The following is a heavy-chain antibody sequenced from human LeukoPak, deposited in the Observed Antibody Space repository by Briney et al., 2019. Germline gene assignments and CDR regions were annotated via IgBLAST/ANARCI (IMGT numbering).Heavy chain of an antibody. J-gene: IGHJ6*02. V-gene: IGHV3-30*04. D-gene: IGHD2-2*01. CDR3: ARMARVDFLSECSSTSWQYGMDV. Sequence: QPGGSLRLSCAASEFTFSSYAMSWVRQAPGKGLEWVAVISYDGSNKYYADSVKGRFTISRDNSKNTLYLQMNSLRAEDTAVYYCARMARVDFLSECSSTSWQYGMDVWGQGTTVTVSS. CDR2: ISYDGSNK. CDR1: EFTFSSYA.